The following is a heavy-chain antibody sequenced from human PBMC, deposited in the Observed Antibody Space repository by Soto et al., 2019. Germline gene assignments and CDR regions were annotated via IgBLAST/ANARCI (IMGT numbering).Heavy chain of an antibody. CDR2: IYYSGST. CDR1: GGSISSSSYY. D-gene: IGHD3-3*01. J-gene: IGHJ6*04. Sequence: QLQLQESGPGLVKPSETLSLTCTVSGGSISSSSYYWGWIRQPPGKGLEWIGSIYYSGSTYYNPSLKSRVTISVDTSKNQFSLKLSSVTAADTAVYYCARLVGGFLGVDVWGKGTTVTVSS. V-gene: IGHV4-39*01. CDR3: ARLVGGFLGVDV.